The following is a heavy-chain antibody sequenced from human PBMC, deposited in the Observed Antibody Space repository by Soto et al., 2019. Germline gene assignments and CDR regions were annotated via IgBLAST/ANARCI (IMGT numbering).Heavy chain of an antibody. CDR1: GFTFSSYT. CDR2: ITSSGGTT. D-gene: IGHD3-3*01. V-gene: IGHV3-23*01. Sequence: EVQLLESGGGVVPPGGSLRLSCAASGFTFSSYTMNWVRQAPGKGLEWVSAITSSGGTTYYADAVKGRFTVSRDNSENTLYLQMNSLRAEDTAEYYCAKDRGGRAIFGVVIIDGMDVWGQGTTVTVSS. J-gene: IGHJ6*02. CDR3: AKDRGGRAIFGVVIIDGMDV.